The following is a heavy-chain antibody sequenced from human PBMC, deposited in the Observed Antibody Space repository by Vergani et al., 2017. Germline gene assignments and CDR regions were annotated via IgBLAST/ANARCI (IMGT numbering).Heavy chain of an antibody. CDR3: VRARRTCTYDHCPRYYYDL. D-gene: IGHD2-8*01. J-gene: IGHJ4*02. V-gene: IGHV1-8*03. CDR2: MNPISGNT. CDR1: GYTFTSDD. Sequence: QVQLVQSGAEVKKPGASVKVSCKASGYTFTSDDINWVRQATGQGLEWMGWMNPISGNTGYAQNLQGRLTITRDTSVNTAYIELSSLTSEDMAVYYCVRARRTCTYDHCPRYYYDLWGQGTLVTVSS.